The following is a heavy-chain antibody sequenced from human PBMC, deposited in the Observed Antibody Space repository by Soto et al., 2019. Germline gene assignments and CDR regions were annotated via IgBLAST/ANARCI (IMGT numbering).Heavy chain of an antibody. J-gene: IGHJ6*03. Sequence: GGSLRLSCAASGFTFSSYWMHWVRQAPGKGLVWVSRINSDGSSTSYADSVKGRFTISRDNAKNTLYLQMNSLRAEDTAVYYCARGNGYYPYYYYYMDVWGKGTTVTVSS. D-gene: IGHD3-3*01. CDR2: INSDGSST. CDR1: GFTFSSYW. CDR3: ARGNGYYPYYYYYMDV. V-gene: IGHV3-74*01.